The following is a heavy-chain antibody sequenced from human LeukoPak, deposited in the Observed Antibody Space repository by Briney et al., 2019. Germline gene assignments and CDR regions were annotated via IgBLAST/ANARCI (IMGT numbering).Heavy chain of an antibody. D-gene: IGHD2-15*01. Sequence: PGGSLRLSCAASGFTFGSYAMNWVRQAPGKGLEWVSAISGSGGSTYYADSVKGRFTISRDNSKNTLYVQMNSLRAEDTAVYYCAREGAAVVIDYWGQGTLVTVSS. CDR1: GFTFGSYA. CDR3: AREGAAVVIDY. J-gene: IGHJ4*02. CDR2: ISGSGGST. V-gene: IGHV3-23*01.